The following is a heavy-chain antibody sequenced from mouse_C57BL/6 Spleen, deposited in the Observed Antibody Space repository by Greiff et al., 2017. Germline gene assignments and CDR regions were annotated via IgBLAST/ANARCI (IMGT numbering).Heavy chain of an antibody. CDR2: IDPSDSYT. D-gene: IGHD4-1*01. J-gene: IGHJ2*01. CDR1: GYTFTSYW. V-gene: IGHV1-50*01. CDR3: ASKGLGLDY. Sequence: VQLQQSGAELVKPGASVKLSCKASGYTFTSYWMQWVKQRPGQGLEWIGEIDPSDSYTNYNQKFKGKATLTVDTSSSTAYMQLSSLTSEDSAVYYCASKGLGLDYWGQGTTLTVSS.